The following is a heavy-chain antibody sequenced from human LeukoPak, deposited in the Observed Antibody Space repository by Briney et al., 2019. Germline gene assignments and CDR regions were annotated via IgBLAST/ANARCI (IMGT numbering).Heavy chain of an antibody. D-gene: IGHD3-22*01. CDR3: AKGYTSGYYSNWFGP. V-gene: IGHV3-30*02. J-gene: IGHJ5*02. CDR1: GFTFSSYG. CDR2: IRYDGSNK. Sequence: GGSLRLSCAASGFTFSSYGMHWVRQAPGKGLEWVAFIRYDGSNKYYEDSVKGRFTISRDNSKNTLYLQMNSLRAEDTAVYYCAKGYTSGYYSNWFGPWGQGTLVTVSS.